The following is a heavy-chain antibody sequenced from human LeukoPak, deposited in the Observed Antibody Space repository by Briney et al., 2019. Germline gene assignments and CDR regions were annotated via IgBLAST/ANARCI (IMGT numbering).Heavy chain of an antibody. D-gene: IGHD6-19*01. CDR2: ISYHGSNE. V-gene: IGHV3-30-3*01. J-gene: IGHJ4*02. CDR3: ARDYGGWYGDY. CDR1: GFTFNTYT. Sequence: GGSLRLSCAASGFTFNTYTMHWVRQAPGKGLEWVALISYHGSNEYSADSVKGRFTISRDNAKNSLYLQMNSLRAEDTAVYYCARDYGGWYGDYWGQGTLVTVSS.